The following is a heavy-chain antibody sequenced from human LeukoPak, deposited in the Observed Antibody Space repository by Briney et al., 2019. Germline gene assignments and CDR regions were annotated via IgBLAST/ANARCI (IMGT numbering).Heavy chain of an antibody. D-gene: IGHD7-27*01. CDR1: GGSISSYY. CDR2: IYYSGST. CDR3: AREEGWGKFDY. Sequence: SETLSLTCTVSGGSISSYYWSWIRQPPGKGLEWIGYIYYSGSTNYNPSLKSRVTISVDTSKNQFSLKLSSVTAADTAVYYCAREEGWGKFDYWGQGTLVTVSS. V-gene: IGHV4-59*01. J-gene: IGHJ4*02.